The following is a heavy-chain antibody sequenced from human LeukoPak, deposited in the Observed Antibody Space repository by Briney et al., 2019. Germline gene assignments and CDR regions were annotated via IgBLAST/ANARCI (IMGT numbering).Heavy chain of an antibody. V-gene: IGHV1-2*02. CDR1: GYTFTAYY. Sequence: ASVKVSCNASGYTFTAYYMHWVRIAPGPGQGWKGRIDSKNGDTKYAQKSQSRLTITRDNTIDIAYSEQRSFVSDDTTAEYCAGAAYCSGGRCSVQRVASWGQGTPVTVSS. D-gene: IGHD2-15*01. J-gene: IGHJ5*02. CDR3: AGAAYCSGGRCSVQRVAS. CDR2: IDSKNGDT.